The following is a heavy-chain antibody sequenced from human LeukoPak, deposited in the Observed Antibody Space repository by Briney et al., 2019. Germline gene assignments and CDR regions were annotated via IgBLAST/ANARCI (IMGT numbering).Heavy chain of an antibody. J-gene: IGHJ4*02. V-gene: IGHV3-21*01. D-gene: IGHD6-19*01. Sequence: GGSLRLSCAASGFTFSSYSMNWVRQAPGKGLEWVSSISSSSSYIYYADSVKGRFTISRDNAKNSLYLQMNSLRAEDTAVYYCARKAGGTQFYYFDYWGQGTLVTVSS. CDR2: ISSSSSYI. CDR3: ARKAGGTQFYYFDY. CDR1: GFTFSSYS.